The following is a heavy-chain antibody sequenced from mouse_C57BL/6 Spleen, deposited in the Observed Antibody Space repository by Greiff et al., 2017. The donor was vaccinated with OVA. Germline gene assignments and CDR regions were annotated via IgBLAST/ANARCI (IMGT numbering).Heavy chain of an antibody. Sequence: DVKLVESGGGLVKPGGSLKLSCAASGFTFSSYAMSWVRQTPEKRLEWVATISDGGSYTYYPDNVKGRFTISRDNAKNNLYLQMSHLKSEDTAMYYCAREGLWGTGTTVTVSS. J-gene: IGHJ1*03. CDR1: GFTFSSYA. V-gene: IGHV5-4*01. CDR3: AREGL. CDR2: ISDGGSYT.